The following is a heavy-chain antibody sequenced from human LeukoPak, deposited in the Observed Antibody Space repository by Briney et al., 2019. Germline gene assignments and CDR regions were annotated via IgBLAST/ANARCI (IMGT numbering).Heavy chain of an antibody. CDR2: MNPNSGNT. J-gene: IGHJ4*02. V-gene: IGHV1-8*01. CDR1: VYTFTSYD. D-gene: IGHD2-2*02. CDR3: ATVTRDCSRASCYNY. Sequence: ASVTVSCKASVYTFTSYDINWVRQATGKGREWMGWMNPNSGNTGYAQKFQGRITMTRNTPISTAYMELSSLGSEDTAVYYCATVTRDCSRASCYNYWGQGALVTVSS.